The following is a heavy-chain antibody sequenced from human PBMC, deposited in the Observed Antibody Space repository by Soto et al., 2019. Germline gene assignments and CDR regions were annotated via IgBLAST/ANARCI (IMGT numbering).Heavy chain of an antibody. Sequence: QVQLVQSGAEVKKPGSSVKVSCKASGGTFSRYGISWVRQAPGQGLEWMGGISPMLNTANYAQKFQGRVTITADKSTSTVYMELSSLRSEDTAVYYCAREASFGVLKLFDYWGQGTLVTVSS. V-gene: IGHV1-69*06. CDR3: AREASFGVLKLFDY. D-gene: IGHD3-3*01. CDR1: GGTFSRYG. CDR2: ISPMLNTA. J-gene: IGHJ4*02.